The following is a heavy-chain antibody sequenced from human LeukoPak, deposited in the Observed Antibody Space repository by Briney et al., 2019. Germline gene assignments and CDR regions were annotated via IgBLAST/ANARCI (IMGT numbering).Heavy chain of an antibody. CDR3: ARAEVVGAHLRSGYFQH. Sequence: SETLSLTCTVSGGSISSSSYYWGLIRQPPGKGLEWIGEIYHSGSTNYNPSLKSRVTISVDKSKNQFSLNVSSVTAADTAVYYCARAEVVGAHLRSGYFQHWGQGTLVIVSS. V-gene: IGHV4-39*07. CDR1: GGSISSSSYY. CDR2: IYHSGST. D-gene: IGHD1-26*01. J-gene: IGHJ1*01.